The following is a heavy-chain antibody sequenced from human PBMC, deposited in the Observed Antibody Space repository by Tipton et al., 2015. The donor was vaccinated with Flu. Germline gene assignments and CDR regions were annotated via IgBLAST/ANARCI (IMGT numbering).Heavy chain of an antibody. CDR1: GGSISSGSYY. J-gene: IGHJ4*02. V-gene: IGHV4-61*02. CDR2: IYTSGST. CDR3: ARDDSGFNDY. Sequence: TLSLTCTVSGGSISSGSYYWSWIRQPAGKGLEWIGRIYTSGSTNYNPPLKSRVTISVDTSKNQFSLKLSSVTAADTAVYYCARDDSGFNDYWGPGTLVTVSS. D-gene: IGHD3-22*01.